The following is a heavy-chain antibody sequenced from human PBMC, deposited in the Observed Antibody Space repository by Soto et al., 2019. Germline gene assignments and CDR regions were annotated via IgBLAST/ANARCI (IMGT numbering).Heavy chain of an antibody. CDR2: IYYSGST. Sequence: SETLSLTCTVSGGSISSYYWSWIRQPPGKGLEWIGYIYYSGSTNYNPSLKSRVTISVDTSKNQFSLKLSSVTAADTAVYYCARGPPSWWFDPWGQGTLVTV. CDR3: ARGPPSWWFDP. V-gene: IGHV4-59*01. CDR1: GGSISSYY. J-gene: IGHJ5*02.